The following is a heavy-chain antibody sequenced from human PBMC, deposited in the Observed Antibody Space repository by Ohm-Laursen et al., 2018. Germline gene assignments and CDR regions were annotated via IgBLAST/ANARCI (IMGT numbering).Heavy chain of an antibody. CDR2: INPSGGST. CDR3: ATPVDTAMVTNPRPRYYYYYGMDV. D-gene: IGHD5-18*01. J-gene: IGHJ6*02. Sequence: ASVKVSCKTSGYTFTSYCMHWVRQAPGQGLEWMGIINPSGGSTSYAQKFQGRVTMTRDTSTSTVYMELSSLRSEDTAVYYCATPVDTAMVTNPRPRYYYYYGMDVWGQGTTVTVSS. CDR1: GYTFTSYC. V-gene: IGHV1-46*01.